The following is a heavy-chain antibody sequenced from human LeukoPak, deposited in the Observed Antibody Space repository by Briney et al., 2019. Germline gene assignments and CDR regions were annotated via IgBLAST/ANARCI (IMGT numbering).Heavy chain of an antibody. Sequence: SETLSLTCAVYGGSFSGYYWSWIRQPPGKGLEWIGEINHSGSTNYNPSLKSRATISVDTSKNQFSLKLSSVTAADTAVYYCAREVRYYYDSSGYFQVWGQGTLVTVSS. V-gene: IGHV4-34*01. J-gene: IGHJ4*02. CDR3: AREVRYYYDSSGYFQV. CDR1: GGSFSGYY. CDR2: INHSGST. D-gene: IGHD3-22*01.